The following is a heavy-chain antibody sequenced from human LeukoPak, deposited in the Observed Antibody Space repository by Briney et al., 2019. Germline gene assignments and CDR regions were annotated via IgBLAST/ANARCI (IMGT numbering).Heavy chain of an antibody. CDR2: ISSSGRDT. CDR3: ARAIYDGFDI. Sequence: GGSLRLSCAASGFTFSSFSMNWVRQAPGKGLNWDSYISSSGRDTYYADSVKGRFTIPRDNAKNSLYLQMNSLRAEDTDVYYCARAIYDGFDIWGQGKMVTVSS. V-gene: IGHV3-21*05. CDR1: GFTFSSFS. J-gene: IGHJ3*02. D-gene: IGHD5-24*01.